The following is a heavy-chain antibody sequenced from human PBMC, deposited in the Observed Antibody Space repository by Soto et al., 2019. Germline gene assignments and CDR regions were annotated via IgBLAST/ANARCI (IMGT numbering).Heavy chain of an antibody. D-gene: IGHD5-18*01. CDR2: IYPGDSDT. V-gene: IGHV5-51*01. J-gene: IGHJ6*02. CDR1: GYSYNNYW. CDR3: ARVVGYSYGLLMTGMDV. Sequence: GESLKISCRGSGYSYNNYWIEWVCQIPGNSLEWMGIIYPGDSDTRYSPSFQGQVTISADRCIRTAYLQWSSLKASDAAMYDCARVVGYSYGLLMTGMDVGGQGTTVPVSS.